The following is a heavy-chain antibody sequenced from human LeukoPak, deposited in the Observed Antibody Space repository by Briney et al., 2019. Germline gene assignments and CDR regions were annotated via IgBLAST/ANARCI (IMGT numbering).Heavy chain of an antibody. CDR1: GYTFTGYY. Sequence: VKVSCKASGYTFTGYYMHWVRQAPGQGLEWMGWIDPNSGGTNYAQKFQGWVTMTRDTSINTAYMELSRLRFDDTAVYYCARGNGQVDYWGQGTMVTVSS. CDR3: ARGNGQVDY. V-gene: IGHV1-2*04. J-gene: IGHJ4*02. CDR2: IDPNSGGT. D-gene: IGHD1-1*01.